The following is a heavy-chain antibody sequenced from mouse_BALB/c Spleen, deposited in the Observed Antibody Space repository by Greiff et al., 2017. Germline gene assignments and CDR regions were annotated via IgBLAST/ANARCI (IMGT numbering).Heavy chain of an antibody. J-gene: IGHJ2*01. CDR3: ARRRHFDY. V-gene: IGHV5-9-3*01. CDR1: GFTFSSYA. Sequence: EVKLVESGGGLVKPGGSLKLSCAASGFTFSSYAMSWVRQTPEKRLEWVATISSGGSYTYYPDSVKGRFTISRDNAKNTLYLQMSSLRSEDTAMYYCARRRHFDYWGQGTTLTVSA. CDR2: ISSGGSYT.